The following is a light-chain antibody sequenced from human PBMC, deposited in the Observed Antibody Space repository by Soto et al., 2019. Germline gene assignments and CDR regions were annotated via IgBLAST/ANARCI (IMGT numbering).Light chain of an antibody. Sequence: QSVLTQPPSVSGAPGQRVTMSCIGSSSNVGAGYDVHWYQQLPGTAPKLLIYANNNRPSGVPDRFSGSKSGTSASLAISGLQAEDEADYYCQSYDSSLNSRVFGGGTKLTVL. J-gene: IGLJ2*01. V-gene: IGLV1-40*01. CDR3: QSYDSSLNSRV. CDR1: SSNVGAGYD. CDR2: ANN.